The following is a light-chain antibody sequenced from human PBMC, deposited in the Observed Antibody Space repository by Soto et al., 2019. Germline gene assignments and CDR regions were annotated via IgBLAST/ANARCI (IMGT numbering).Light chain of an antibody. CDR2: GAY. CDR3: QQTYSTPLT. CDR1: QNISNY. V-gene: IGKV1-39*01. Sequence: QVTQSPPSLSASIGDTVILTCRSAQNISNYLNWYQQKPGKAPQLLIFGAYSLQSGMPSRFSGSSSGTDFTLSISSLQPEDFATYYCQQTYSTPLTFGGGTKVEIK. J-gene: IGKJ4*01.